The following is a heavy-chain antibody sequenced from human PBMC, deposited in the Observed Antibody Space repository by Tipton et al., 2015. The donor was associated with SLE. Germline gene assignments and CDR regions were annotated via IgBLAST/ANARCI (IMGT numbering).Heavy chain of an antibody. V-gene: IGHV4-31*03. D-gene: IGHD2-21*01. Sequence: PSLTCTVSGGSISSGGYYWSWIRQHPGKGLEWIGYIYYSGSTYYNPSLKSRVTISVDTSKNQFSLKLSSVTAADTAVYYCARDLAYCGGDCYKGAFDIWGQGTMVTVSS. CDR1: GGSISSGGYY. CDR2: IYYSGST. CDR3: ARDLAYCGGDCYKGAFDI. J-gene: IGHJ3*02.